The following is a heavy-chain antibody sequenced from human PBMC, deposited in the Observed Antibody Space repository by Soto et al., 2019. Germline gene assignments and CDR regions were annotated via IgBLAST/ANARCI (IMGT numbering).Heavy chain of an antibody. CDR2: ISGSGGST. D-gene: IGHD2-15*01. J-gene: IGHJ6*02. Sequence: LRLSCAASGFTFSSYAMSWVRQAPGKGLEWVSAISGSGGSTYYADSVKGRFTISRDNSKNTLYLQMNSLRAEDTAVYYCAKSPGKVDYYYGMDVWGQGTTVTSP. CDR3: AKSPGKVDYYYGMDV. V-gene: IGHV3-23*01. CDR1: GFTFSSYA.